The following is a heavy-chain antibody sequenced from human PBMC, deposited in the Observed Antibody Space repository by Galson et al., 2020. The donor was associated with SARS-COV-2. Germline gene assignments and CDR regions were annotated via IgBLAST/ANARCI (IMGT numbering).Heavy chain of an antibody. CDR2: INQNGGEK. D-gene: IGHD3-10*01. Sequence: GGSLRLSCAASGFTFSDFWVTWVRQTPGKGLEWVANINQNGGEKSYVDSVKGRFTISRDNSKNSLYLQMNSLRAEDTAVYFCARAGAAGSGCPDYWAREPWSPSPQ. J-gene: IGHJ4*02. CDR1: GFTFSDFW. V-gene: IGHV3-7*03. CDR3: ARAGAAGSGCPDY.